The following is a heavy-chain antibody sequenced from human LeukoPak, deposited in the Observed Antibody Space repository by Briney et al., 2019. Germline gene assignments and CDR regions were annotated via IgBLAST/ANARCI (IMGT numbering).Heavy chain of an antibody. D-gene: IGHD4-17*01. CDR1: GGSISSGDYY. Sequence: SETLSLTCTVSGGSISSGDYYWSWIRQPPGKGLEWIGYIYYRGSTYYNPSLKSRVTISADTSKNQFSLKLSSVTAADTAVYYCARGTYGDYPNNWFDPWGQGTLVTVSS. CDR2: IYYRGST. V-gene: IGHV4-30-4*01. CDR3: ARGTYGDYPNNWFDP. J-gene: IGHJ5*02.